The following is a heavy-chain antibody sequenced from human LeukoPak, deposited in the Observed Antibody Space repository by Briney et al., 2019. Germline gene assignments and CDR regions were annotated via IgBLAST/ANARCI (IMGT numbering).Heavy chain of an antibody. D-gene: IGHD3-16*01. CDR3: ARELGGSYNWFDP. Sequence: ASVKVSCMASGYTFIGYYMHWVRQAPGQGLEWMGRINPDSGGTNFAQRFQGRVTMTRDTSINTAYMELSRLRSDDTAIYYCARELGGSYNWFDPWGQGTLVTVSS. CDR2: INPDSGGT. CDR1: GYTFIGYY. V-gene: IGHV1-2*06. J-gene: IGHJ5*02.